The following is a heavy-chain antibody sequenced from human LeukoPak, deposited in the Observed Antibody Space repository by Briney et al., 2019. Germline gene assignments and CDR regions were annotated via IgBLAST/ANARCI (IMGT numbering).Heavy chain of an antibody. Sequence: SESLSLTCTVPGGSISTYSWTWIRQPPGKGLEWIGNIIYSGSTNLNTSLKSRVTISIDTSKNQFSLKVSSVTAADTAVYYCARAHSSGWPHMFDPWGQGTLVTVPS. V-gene: IGHV4-59*01. J-gene: IGHJ5*02. D-gene: IGHD6-19*01. CDR3: ARAHSSGWPHMFDP. CDR2: IIYSGST. CDR1: GGSISTYS.